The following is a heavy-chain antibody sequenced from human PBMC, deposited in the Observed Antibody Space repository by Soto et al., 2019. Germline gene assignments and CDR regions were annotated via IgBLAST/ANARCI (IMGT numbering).Heavy chain of an antibody. CDR3: ARTPEWGAH. CDR2: ISSSSSTI. Sequence: PGGSLRLSCAASGFTFSSYSMNWVRQAPGKGLEWVSYISSSSSTIYYADSVKGRFTISRDNAKNSLYLQMNSLRAEDTAVYYCARTPEWGAHWGQGTLVTVSS. J-gene: IGHJ4*02. V-gene: IGHV3-48*01. CDR1: GFTFSSYS. D-gene: IGHD3-3*01.